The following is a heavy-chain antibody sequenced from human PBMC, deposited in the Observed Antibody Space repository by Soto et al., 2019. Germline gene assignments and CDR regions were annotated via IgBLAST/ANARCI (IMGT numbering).Heavy chain of an antibody. V-gene: IGHV3-30*18. J-gene: IGHJ1*01. D-gene: IGHD3-22*01. CDR1: GFTFSSYG. CDR2: ISYDGSNK. Sequence: ESGGGVVQPGRSLRLSCAASGFTFSSYGMHWVRQAPGKGLEWVAVISYDGSNKYYADSVKGRFTISRDNSKNTLYLQMNSLRAEDTAVYYCAKFADYYDSSGYPAEYFQHWGQGTLVTVSS. CDR3: AKFADYYDSSGYPAEYFQH.